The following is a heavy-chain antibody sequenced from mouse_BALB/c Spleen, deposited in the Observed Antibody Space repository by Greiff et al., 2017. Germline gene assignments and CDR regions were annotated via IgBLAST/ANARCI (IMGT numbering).Heavy chain of an antibody. V-gene: IGHV5-9-3*01. J-gene: IGHJ4*01. CDR3: ARQQLRGYAMDY. Sequence: EVHLVESGGGLVKPGGSLKLSCAASGFTFSSYAMSWVRQTPEKRLEWVATISSGGSYTYYPDSVKGRFTISRDNAKNTLYLQMSSLRSEDTAMYYCARQQLRGYAMDYWGQGTSVTVSS. CDR1: GFTFSSYA. D-gene: IGHD2-4*01. CDR2: ISSGGSYT.